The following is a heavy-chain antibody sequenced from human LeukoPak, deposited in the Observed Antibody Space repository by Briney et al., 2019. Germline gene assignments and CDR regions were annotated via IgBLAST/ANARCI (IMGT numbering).Heavy chain of an antibody. J-gene: IGHJ4*02. CDR3: ARENDYALDY. CDR2: IRYVGSDK. Sequence: LSLTCAVYGGSFSGYYWNWIRQPPGKGLEWVAAIRYVGSDKYYADSVKGRFTISRDNSQNTMYLQMNSLRVEDTAVYYCARENDYALDYWGQGTLVTVSS. CDR1: GGSFSGYY. V-gene: IGHV3-33*08. D-gene: IGHD4-17*01.